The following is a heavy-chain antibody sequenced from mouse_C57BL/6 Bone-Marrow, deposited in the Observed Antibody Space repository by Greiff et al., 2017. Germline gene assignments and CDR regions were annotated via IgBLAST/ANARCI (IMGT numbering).Heavy chain of an antibody. CDR2: IDPSDSYT. CDR1: GYTFTSYW. D-gene: IGHD1-1*01. V-gene: IGHV1-69*01. J-gene: IGHJ4*01. CDR3: ASYYGSSPYAMDY. Sequence: VQLQQPGAELVMPGASVKLSCKASGYTFTSYWMHWVKQRPGQGLEWIGEIDPSDSYTNYNQKFKGKSTLTVDKSSSTAYMQLSSLTSEDSAVYYCASYYGSSPYAMDYWGPGTSVTVSS.